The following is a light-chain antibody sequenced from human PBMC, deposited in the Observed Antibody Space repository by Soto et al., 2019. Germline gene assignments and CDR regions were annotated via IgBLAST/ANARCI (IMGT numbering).Light chain of an antibody. V-gene: IGLV2-8*01. CDR2: EVT. CDR1: SSDVGGYNY. J-gene: IGLJ2*01. Sequence: QSALTQPPSASGSPGQSVTISCTGNSSDVGGYNYVSWFRQHPGKAPKLMIYEVTKRPSGVPDRFSGSKSGNTASLTVSGLQAEDEADYYCISYAGSNNFVVFGGGTKLTVL. CDR3: ISYAGSNNFVV.